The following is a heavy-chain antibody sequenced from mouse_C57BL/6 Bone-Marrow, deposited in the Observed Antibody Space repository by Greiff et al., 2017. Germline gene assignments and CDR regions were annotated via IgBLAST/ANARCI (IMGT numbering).Heavy chain of an antibody. CDR1: GYTFTSYW. Sequence: QVQLKQPGAELVKPGASVKLSCKASGYTFTSYWMQWVKQRPGQGLEWIGEIDPSDSYTNYNQKFKGKATLTVDTSSSTAYMQLSSLTSEDSAVYYCARGWSRDYYAMDYWGQGTSVTFSS. V-gene: IGHV1-50*01. CDR2: IDPSDSYT. CDR3: ARGWSRDYYAMDY. D-gene: IGHD1-1*02. J-gene: IGHJ4*01.